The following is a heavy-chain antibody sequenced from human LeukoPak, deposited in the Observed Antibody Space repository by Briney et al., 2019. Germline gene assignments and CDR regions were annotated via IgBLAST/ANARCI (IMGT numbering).Heavy chain of an antibody. Sequence: PSETLSLTCTGSGGSISSYYWSWIRQPPGKGLEWIRYIYYSGSTNYNPSLKSRVTISVDTSKNQFSLKLSSVTAADTAVYYCARVGYSYGYFLDYWGQGTLVTVSS. CDR2: IYYSGST. V-gene: IGHV4-59*01. CDR1: GGSISSYY. CDR3: ARVGYSYGYFLDY. D-gene: IGHD5-18*01. J-gene: IGHJ4*02.